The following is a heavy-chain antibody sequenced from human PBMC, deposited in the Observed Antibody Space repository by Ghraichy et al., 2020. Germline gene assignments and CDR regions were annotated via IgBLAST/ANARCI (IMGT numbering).Heavy chain of an antibody. CDR3: VKIAAAPD. D-gene: IGHD6-13*01. V-gene: IGHV3-64D*06. CDR2: ISSANGGRT. Sequence: GGSLRLSCSASGFTFSSYAMHWIRQAPGKGLEFVSGISSANGGRTYYADSVKGRFTISRDNSKNTLYLQMSSLRAEDTAVYYCVKIAAAPDWGQGTLVTVSS. J-gene: IGHJ4*02. CDR1: GFTFSSYA.